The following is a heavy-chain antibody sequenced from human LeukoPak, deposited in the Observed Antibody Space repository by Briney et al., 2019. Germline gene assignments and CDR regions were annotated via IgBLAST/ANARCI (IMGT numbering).Heavy chain of an antibody. CDR2: IIPIFGTA. Sequence: EASVKVSCKASGYTFTSYGISWVRQAPGQGLEWMGGIIPIFGTANYAQKFQGRVTITADESTSTAYMELSSLRSEDTAVYYCARYDSSGFGYYYYGMDVWGQGTTVTVSS. D-gene: IGHD3-22*01. CDR3: ARYDSSGFGYYYYGMDV. V-gene: IGHV1-69*13. CDR1: GYTFTSYG. J-gene: IGHJ6*02.